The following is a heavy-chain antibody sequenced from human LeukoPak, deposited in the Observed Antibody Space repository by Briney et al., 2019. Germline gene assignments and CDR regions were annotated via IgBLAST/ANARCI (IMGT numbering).Heavy chain of an antibody. J-gene: IGHJ4*02. Sequence: GGSLRLSCAASGFTFSSYAMSWVRQAPGKGLEWVSASGSGGSTYYADSVKGRFTISRDNSKNTLSLQMNSLKVEDTAVYYCAKGNWGPLYYFDSWGQGTLVTVAS. CDR1: GFTFSSYA. CDR2: SGSGGST. V-gene: IGHV3-23*01. CDR3: AKGNWGPLYYFDS. D-gene: IGHD7-27*01.